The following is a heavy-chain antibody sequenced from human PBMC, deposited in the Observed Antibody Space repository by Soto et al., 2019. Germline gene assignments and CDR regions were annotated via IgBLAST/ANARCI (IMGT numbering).Heavy chain of an antibody. CDR2: IYSGGST. CDR1: GFTVSSNY. V-gene: IGHV3-66*01. CDR3: ARGVTTYYYYMDV. Sequence: EVQLVESGGGLVQPGGSLRLSCAASGFTVSSNYMSWVRQAPGKGLEWVSVIYSGGSTYYADSVKGRFTISRDNSKNTLYLQMNSRRAEDTAVYYCARGVTTYYYYMDVWGKGTTVTVSS. D-gene: IGHD3-16*01. J-gene: IGHJ6*03.